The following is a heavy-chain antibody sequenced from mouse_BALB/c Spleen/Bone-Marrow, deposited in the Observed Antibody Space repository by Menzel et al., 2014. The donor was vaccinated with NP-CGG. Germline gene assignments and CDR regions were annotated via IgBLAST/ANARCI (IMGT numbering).Heavy chain of an antibody. CDR2: INPTNGST. V-gene: IGHV1S81*02. CDR3: ASGPWYFDV. J-gene: IGHJ1*01. Sequence: QVHLQQSGAELVRPGVSVKLSCKASGYTFTSYWMHWIKQRPEQGLERIGEINPTNGSTNYNEEFKTKATLTVDKSSSTAYMQLSSLTSEDSAVYYCASGPWYFDVWGAGTTVTVSS. CDR1: GYTFTSYW. D-gene: IGHD3-1*01.